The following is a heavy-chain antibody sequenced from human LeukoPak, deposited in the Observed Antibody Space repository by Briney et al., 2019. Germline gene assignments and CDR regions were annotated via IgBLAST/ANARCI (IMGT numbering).Heavy chain of an antibody. CDR2: IRYDGSNK. J-gene: IGHJ4*02. CDR1: GFTFSSYG. CDR3: AKITDIVATFDY. V-gene: IGHV3-30*02. Sequence: GGSLRLSCAASGFTFSSYGMHWVRQAPGKGLEWVAFIRYDGSNKYYADSVKGRFTISRDNSKNTLYLQMNSLRAEDTAVYYCAKITDIVATFDYWGQGTLVTVSS. D-gene: IGHD5-12*01.